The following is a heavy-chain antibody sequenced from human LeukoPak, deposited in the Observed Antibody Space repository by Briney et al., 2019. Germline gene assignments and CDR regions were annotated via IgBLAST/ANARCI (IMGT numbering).Heavy chain of an antibody. D-gene: IGHD2-15*01. CDR2: IYYSGST. J-gene: IGHJ6*03. CDR1: GGSISSSSYY. Sequence: SETLSLTCTVSGGSISSSSYYWGWIRQPPGKGLEWIGSIYYSGSTYYNPSLKSRVTISVDTSKNQFSLKLSSVTAADTAVYYCARGELLGSNYYYYMDVWGKGTTVTVSS. CDR3: ARGELLGSNYYYYMDV. V-gene: IGHV4-39*01.